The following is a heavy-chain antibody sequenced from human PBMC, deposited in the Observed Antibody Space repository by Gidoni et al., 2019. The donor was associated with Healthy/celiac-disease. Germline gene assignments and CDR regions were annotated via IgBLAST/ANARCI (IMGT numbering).Heavy chain of an antibody. CDR3: ARARNYYDRPGNFQH. V-gene: IGHV4-31*02. Sequence: KSRVTISVDTSKNQFSLKLSSVTAADTAVYYCARARNYYDRPGNFQHWGQGTLVTVSS. D-gene: IGHD3-22*01. J-gene: IGHJ1*01.